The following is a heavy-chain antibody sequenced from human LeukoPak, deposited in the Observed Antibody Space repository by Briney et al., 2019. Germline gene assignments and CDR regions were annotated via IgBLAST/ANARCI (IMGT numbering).Heavy chain of an antibody. V-gene: IGHV4-39*07. Sequence: SETLSLTCTVSGGSISSSSYYWGWIRQPPGKGLEWIGSIYYSGSTYYNPSLKSRVTISVDTSKNQFSLKLSSVTAADTAVYYCARGRFGGKYYYDSSGQYYFDYWGQGTLVTVSS. CDR1: GGSISSSSYY. J-gene: IGHJ4*02. D-gene: IGHD3-22*01. CDR3: ARGRFGGKYYYDSSGQYYFDY. CDR2: IYYSGST.